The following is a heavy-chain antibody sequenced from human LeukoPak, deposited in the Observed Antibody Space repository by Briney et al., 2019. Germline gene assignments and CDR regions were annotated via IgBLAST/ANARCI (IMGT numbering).Heavy chain of an antibody. D-gene: IGHD6-19*01. CDR3: AGSPRYSSGWYLDY. J-gene: IGHJ4*02. CDR1: GLTFSSYG. V-gene: IGHV3-30*03. Sequence: GGSLRLSCAASGLTFSSYGMPWVGQAPAKGLEWGAVISYDGSNKYYADSVKGRFTVSRDNSKNTLYLQMNSLRAEDTAVYYCAGSPRYSSGWYLDYWGQGTLVTVSS. CDR2: ISYDGSNK.